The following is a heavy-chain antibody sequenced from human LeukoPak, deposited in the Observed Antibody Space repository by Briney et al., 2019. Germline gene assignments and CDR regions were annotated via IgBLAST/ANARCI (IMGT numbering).Heavy chain of an antibody. CDR1: GYTLSNHA. J-gene: IGHJ4*02. V-gene: IGHV1-3*01. D-gene: IGHD1-26*01. CDR3: ARGKKLPSFDY. Sequence: GASVKVSCKGSGYTLSNHAFSWVRQAPGQRLEWMGWINAGNGNTKYSQKFQGRVTITRDTSASTAYMELSSLRSEDTAVYYCARGKKLPSFDYWGQGTLVTVSS. CDR2: INAGNGNT.